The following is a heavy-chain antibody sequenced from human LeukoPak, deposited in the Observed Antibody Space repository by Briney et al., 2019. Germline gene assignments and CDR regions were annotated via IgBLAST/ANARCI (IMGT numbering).Heavy chain of an antibody. CDR3: ARLDSSSWSFDY. D-gene: IGHD6-13*01. V-gene: IGHV5-51*01. J-gene: IGHJ4*02. Sequence: GESLKISCKTSGYTFTGYWIGWVRQMPGKGLEWMGIIYPGDSDTRYSPSFQGQVTISADKSISTAYLQWSSLKASDTAVYYCARLDSSSWSFDYWGQGTLVTVSS. CDR1: GYTFTGYW. CDR2: IYPGDSDT.